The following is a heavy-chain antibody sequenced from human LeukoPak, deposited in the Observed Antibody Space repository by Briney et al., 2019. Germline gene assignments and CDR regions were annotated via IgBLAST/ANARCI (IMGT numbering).Heavy chain of an antibody. CDR3: ARRTYYYDSSGSDYYYYMNV. CDR1: GFTFSDYY. D-gene: IGHD3-22*01. J-gene: IGHJ6*03. V-gene: IGHV3-11*04. CDR2: ISSSGSTI. Sequence: GGSLRLSCAASGFTFSDYYMSWIRQAPGKGLEWVSYISSSGSTIYYADSVKGRFTISRDNAKNSLYLQMNSLRAEDTPVYYCARRTYYYDSSGSDYYYYMNVWGKGTTVTVSS.